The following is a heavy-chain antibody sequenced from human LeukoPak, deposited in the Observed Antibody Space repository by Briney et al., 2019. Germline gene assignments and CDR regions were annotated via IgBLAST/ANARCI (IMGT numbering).Heavy chain of an antibody. Sequence: SETLSLTCTVSGGSISSYYWSWIRQPAGKGLVWIGRIYTSGSTNYNPSLKSRVTMSVDTSKNQFSLKLSSVTAADTAVYYCARDQGITIFGVWFDPWGQGTLVTVSS. D-gene: IGHD3-3*01. CDR3: ARDQGITIFGVWFDP. J-gene: IGHJ5*02. CDR1: GGSISSYY. CDR2: IYTSGST. V-gene: IGHV4-4*07.